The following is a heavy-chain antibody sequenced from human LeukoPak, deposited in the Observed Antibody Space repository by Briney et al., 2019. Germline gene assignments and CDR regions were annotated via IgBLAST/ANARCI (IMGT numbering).Heavy chain of an antibody. V-gene: IGHV3-21*01. J-gene: IGHJ4*02. CDR3: AKLPSRSSCFDD. Sequence: GGSLRLSCAASGFTFSSYSMNWVRQAPGKGLEWVSSISSSSSYIYYADSVKGRFTISRDNAKNSLYLQMNSLRAEDTAVYYCAKLPSRSSCFDDWGQGTRVTVYS. D-gene: IGHD6-6*01. CDR2: ISSSSSYI. CDR1: GFTFSSYS.